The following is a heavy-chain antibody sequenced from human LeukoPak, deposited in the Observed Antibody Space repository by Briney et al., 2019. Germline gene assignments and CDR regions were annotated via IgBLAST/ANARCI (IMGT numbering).Heavy chain of an antibody. V-gene: IGHV1-2*02. Sequence: ASVKVSCKASGYTFTGYYMHWVRQAPGQGLEWMGWINPNSGGTNYAQKFQGRVTMTRDTSISTAYMELSRLRSDDTAVYYCAKDLVRGDYYYYGMDVWGQGTTVTVSS. CDR3: AKDLVRGDYYYYGMDV. CDR2: INPNSGGT. J-gene: IGHJ6*02. CDR1: GYTFTGYY. D-gene: IGHD3-10*01.